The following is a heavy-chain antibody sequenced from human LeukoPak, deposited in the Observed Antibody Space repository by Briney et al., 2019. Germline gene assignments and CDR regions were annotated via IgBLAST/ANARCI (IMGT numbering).Heavy chain of an antibody. CDR3: ARHRDVSGCYALDY. CDR2: IFFRGNT. CDR1: DDSIISSSYY. Sequence: PSETLSLTCSISDDSIISSSYYWGWIRQPPGKGLEWIGIIFFRGNTNYSPSLKSRVTMSVDTSKKQFSLNLKSVTAADTAVYYCARHRDVSGCYALDYWGQGTLVTVSA. V-gene: IGHV4-39*01. J-gene: IGHJ4*02. D-gene: IGHD3-22*01.